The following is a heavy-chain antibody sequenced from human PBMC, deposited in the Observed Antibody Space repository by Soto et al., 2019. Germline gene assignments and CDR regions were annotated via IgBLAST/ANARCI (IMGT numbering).Heavy chain of an antibody. V-gene: IGHV3-23*01. D-gene: IGHD1-7*01. Sequence: PGGSLRLSCAASGFTFSTYALSWVRQAPGKGLEWVSAISANDQGIYYADSVRGRFTISRDNSKNTIFLHMDSLRAEDTAVYYCAKDRNYPRDQFHYWGQGTLVTVSS. J-gene: IGHJ4*02. CDR1: GFTFSTYA. CDR2: ISANDQGI. CDR3: AKDRNYPRDQFHY.